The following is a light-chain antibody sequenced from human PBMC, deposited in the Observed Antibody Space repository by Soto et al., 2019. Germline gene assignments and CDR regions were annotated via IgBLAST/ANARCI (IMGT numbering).Light chain of an antibody. CDR1: SSDIGTDYD. CDR3: QSYGSSLSVV. CDR2: ENR. V-gene: IGLV1-40*01. Sequence: QSVLTQPPSVSGAPGQAVTISCTGTSSDIGTDYDVPWYQHLPGNAPKLLIYENRKRPSGVPNRFSGSKSGTSASLAISGLQAEDEADYYCQSYGSSLSVVFGGGTKVTVL. J-gene: IGLJ2*01.